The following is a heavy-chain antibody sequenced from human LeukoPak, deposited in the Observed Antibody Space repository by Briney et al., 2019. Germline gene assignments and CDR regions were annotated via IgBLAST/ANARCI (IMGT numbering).Heavy chain of an antibody. CDR3: ARDFRPADDYDYVWGSYRPYYFDY. CDR2: IYPGDSDT. CDR1: GYSFSNYW. D-gene: IGHD3-16*02. V-gene: IGHV5-51*01. Sequence: GEPLKISCKGFGYSFSNYWIGWVRQMPGKGLEWMGIIYPGDSDTRYSPSFQGQVTMSADKSISTAYMELSRLRSDDTAVYYCARDFRPADDYDYVWGSYRPYYFDYWGQGTLVTVSS. J-gene: IGHJ4*02.